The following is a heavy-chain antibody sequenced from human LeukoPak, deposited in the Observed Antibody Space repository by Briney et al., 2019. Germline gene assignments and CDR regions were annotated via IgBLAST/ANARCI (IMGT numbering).Heavy chain of an antibody. J-gene: IGHJ4*02. CDR2: IYYSGST. Sequence: SETLSLTCTVSGGSISSSNYYWGWIRQPPGKGLEWIGTIYYSGSTYYNPSLKSRVTMSVDTSRNQFSLKLSSVTAADTAVYYCARLNGNYYRFDYWGQGILVTVSS. CDR1: GGSISSSNYY. V-gene: IGHV4-39*01. CDR3: ARLNGNYYRFDY. D-gene: IGHD1-26*01.